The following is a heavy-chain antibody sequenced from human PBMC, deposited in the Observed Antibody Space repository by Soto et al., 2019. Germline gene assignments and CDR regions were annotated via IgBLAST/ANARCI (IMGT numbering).Heavy chain of an antibody. CDR1: GFTFSDSW. D-gene: IGHD3-10*01. CDR3: VSDRRLRGHPCNM. Sequence: EVQLVESGGGLVQPGGSLRLSCVASGFTFSDSWMHWVRQAPGKGLMWVSRISVDGTATTNADSVRGRLSISRDNAKNTLLLKMRHLRADDTAMYYCVSDRRLRGHPCNMGGQGTVVNVSS. V-gene: IGHV3-74*03. J-gene: IGHJ3*01. CDR2: ISVDGTAT.